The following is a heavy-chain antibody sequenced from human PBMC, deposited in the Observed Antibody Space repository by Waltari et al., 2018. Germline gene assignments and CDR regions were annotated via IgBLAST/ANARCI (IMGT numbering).Heavy chain of an antibody. V-gene: IGHV3-23*04. D-gene: IGHD3-10*01. CDR3: AKGVPHLS. CDR2: LSGSGGST. J-gene: IGHJ4*02. Sequence: EVQLVASGGGLVQPGGCLRLSCAASGLTFSSYAMRWVRQAPGKGLEWVSALSGSGGSTYYADSVNGRFTSSRDNSKNTLYLQMNSLRAEDTAVYYCAKGVPHLSWGQGTLVTVSS. CDR1: GLTFSSYA.